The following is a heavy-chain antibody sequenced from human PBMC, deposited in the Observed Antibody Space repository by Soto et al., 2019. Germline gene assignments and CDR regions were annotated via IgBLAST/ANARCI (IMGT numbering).Heavy chain of an antibody. CDR3: ARDTKWHRSGWFDP. CDR2: IYHSGST. D-gene: IGHD3-22*01. V-gene: IGHV4-4*02. J-gene: IGHJ5*02. Sequence: QVQLQESGPGLVKPSGTLSLTCAVSGGSISSSNWWSWVRQPPGKGLEWIGEIYHSGSTNYNPSLKSRVTISVHKSKSQCSLKLGSVPAADTAVYYCARDTKWHRSGWFDPWGQGTLVTVSS. CDR1: GGSISSSNW.